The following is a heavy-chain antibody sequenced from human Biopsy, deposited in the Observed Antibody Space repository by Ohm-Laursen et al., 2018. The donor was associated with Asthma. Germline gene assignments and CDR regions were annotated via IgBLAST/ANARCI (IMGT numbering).Heavy chain of an antibody. CDR3: ARQSGQDFPDTSDFDI. Sequence: SLRLSCAAAGFVFSQCGMHWVRQGPGKGLEWVAFVSSDGHDKFYEDSVKGRFTISRDNSRNRLYPQINRLTVEDSALYFCARQSGQDFPDTSDFDIWGQGTKVAVSS. CDR1: GFVFSQCG. V-gene: IGHV3-30*03. D-gene: IGHD3-22*01. J-gene: IGHJ3*02. CDR2: VSSDGHDK.